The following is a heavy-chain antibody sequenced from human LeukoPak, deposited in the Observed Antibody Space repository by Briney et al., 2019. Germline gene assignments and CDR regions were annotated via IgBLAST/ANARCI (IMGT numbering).Heavy chain of an antibody. CDR2: IYTSGSN. V-gene: IGHV4-61*02. J-gene: IGHJ4*02. Sequence: SQTLSLTCTVSGGSISSGSYYWSWIRQPPGKGLEWIGRIYTSGSNNYNPSLKSRVTISVVTSKNQFSLKLSSVTAADTAVYYCARERYSYYYDSSGHFDYWGQGTLVTVSS. CDR3: ARERYSYYYDSSGHFDY. CDR1: GGSISSGSYY. D-gene: IGHD3-22*01.